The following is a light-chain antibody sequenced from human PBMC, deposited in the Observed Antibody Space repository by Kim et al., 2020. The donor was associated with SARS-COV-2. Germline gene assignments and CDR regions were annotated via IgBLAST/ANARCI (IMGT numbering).Light chain of an antibody. J-gene: IGLJ2*01. CDR2: DND. Sequence: GQKVTISCSESNSNIGKNYVSWYQKLPGTAPKLLIYDNDKRHSGIPDRFSGSKSGTSATLDITGLQTGDEADYYCATWDNSQNGLVFGGGTQLTVL. CDR1: NSNIGKNY. CDR3: ATWDNSQNGLV. V-gene: IGLV1-51*01.